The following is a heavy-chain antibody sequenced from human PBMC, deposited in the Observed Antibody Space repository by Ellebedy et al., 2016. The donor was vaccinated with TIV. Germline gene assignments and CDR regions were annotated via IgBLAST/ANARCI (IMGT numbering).Heavy chain of an antibody. J-gene: IGHJ3*02. CDR2: INPSTGST. Sequence: AASVKVSCKASGYTFSNYFVHWVRQAPGQGLEWMGIINPSTGSTTYAQKLQGRLTMTRDTSTSTVYMELSSLRSEDTAVYYCARGRGYSSDVCDIWGQGTMVTVSS. D-gene: IGHD5-12*01. CDR3: ARGRGYSSDVCDI. V-gene: IGHV1-46*04. CDR1: GYTFSNYF.